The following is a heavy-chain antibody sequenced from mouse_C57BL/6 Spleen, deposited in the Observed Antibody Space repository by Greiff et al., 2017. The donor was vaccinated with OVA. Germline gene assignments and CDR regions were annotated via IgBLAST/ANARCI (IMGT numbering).Heavy chain of an antibody. CDR2: IDPNSGGT. J-gene: IGHJ2*01. Sequence: VQLQQPGAELVKPGASVKLSCKASGYTFTSYWMHWVKQRPGPGLEWIGRIDPNSGGTKYNEKFKSKATLTVDKPSSTAYMQLSSLTSEDSAVYYCARGDHLYDERGYYFDYWGQGTTLTVSS. CDR1: GYTFTSYW. CDR3: ARGDHLYDERGYYFDY. D-gene: IGHD2-12*01. V-gene: IGHV1-72*01.